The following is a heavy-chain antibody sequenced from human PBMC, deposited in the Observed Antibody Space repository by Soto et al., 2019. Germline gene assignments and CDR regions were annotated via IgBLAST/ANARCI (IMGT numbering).Heavy chain of an antibody. D-gene: IGHD6-6*01. CDR2: ISGSGGST. CDR3: ANGIAAQPFDY. Sequence: GGSLRLCCAASGFTFSSYAMSWVRQAPGKGREWVSAISGSGGSTYYADSVKGRFTISRDNSKNTLYLQMNSLRAEETAVYYCANGIAAQPFDYWGQGTLVTVSS. V-gene: IGHV3-23*01. CDR1: GFTFSSYA. J-gene: IGHJ4*02.